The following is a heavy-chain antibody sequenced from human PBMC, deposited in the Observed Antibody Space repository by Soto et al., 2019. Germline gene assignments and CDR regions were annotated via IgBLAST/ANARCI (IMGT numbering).Heavy chain of an antibody. CDR1: GYTFTSYY. J-gene: IGHJ6*02. Sequence: QVQLVQSGAERKEPGDSVRVSCEASGYTFTSYYIHWVRQAPGQGLEWMGWINPKFGDTTYAQDFQGRVSMTRDMSISTVYMELSRLTSDDTAIYYCARNMDYYYGPGSGNGHGFWGQGTTVTVFS. CDR2: INPKFGDT. V-gene: IGHV1-2*02. CDR3: ARNMDYYYGPGSGNGHGF. D-gene: IGHD3-10*01.